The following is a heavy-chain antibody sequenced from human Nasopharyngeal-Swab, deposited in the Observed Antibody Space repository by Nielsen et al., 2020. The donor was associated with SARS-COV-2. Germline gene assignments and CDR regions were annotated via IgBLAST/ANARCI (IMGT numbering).Heavy chain of an antibody. Sequence: SETLSLTCTVSGGSISSSSYYWGWIRQPPGKGPEWIGSIYYSGSTYYNPSLKSRVTISVDTSKNQFSLKLSSVTAADTAVYYCARHWVIAVAGISYFDYWGQGTLVTVSS. D-gene: IGHD6-19*01. CDR3: ARHWVIAVAGISYFDY. V-gene: IGHV4-39*01. CDR1: GGSISSSSYY. J-gene: IGHJ4*02. CDR2: IYYSGST.